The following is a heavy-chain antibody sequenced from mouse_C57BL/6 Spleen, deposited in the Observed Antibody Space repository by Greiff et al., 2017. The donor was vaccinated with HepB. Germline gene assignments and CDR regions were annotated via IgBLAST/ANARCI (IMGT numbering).Heavy chain of an antibody. CDR1: GFTFSSYT. CDR3: ARLIVMGYFDV. CDR2: ISGGGGNT. V-gene: IGHV5-9*01. D-gene: IGHD2-5*01. J-gene: IGHJ1*03. Sequence: EVKVVESGGGLVKPGGSLKLSCAASGFTFSSYTMSWVRQTPEKRLEWVATISGGGGNTYYPDSVKGRFTISRDNAKNTLYLQMSSLRSEDTALYYCARLIVMGYFDVWGTGTTVTVSS.